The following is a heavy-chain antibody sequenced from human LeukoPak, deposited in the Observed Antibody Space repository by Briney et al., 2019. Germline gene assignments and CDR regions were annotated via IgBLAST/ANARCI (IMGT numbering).Heavy chain of an antibody. D-gene: IGHD1-26*01. Sequence: GGSLRLSCAASGFTFCSYGMHWVRQAPGKGLEWVALIWNDGNNKYNADSVKGRFTISRDNSKNTLYLQMNSLRAEDTAVYYCARGGATGDYWGQGTLVTVSS. CDR1: GFTFCSYG. CDR2: IWNDGNNK. V-gene: IGHV3-30*02. J-gene: IGHJ4*02. CDR3: ARGGATGDY.